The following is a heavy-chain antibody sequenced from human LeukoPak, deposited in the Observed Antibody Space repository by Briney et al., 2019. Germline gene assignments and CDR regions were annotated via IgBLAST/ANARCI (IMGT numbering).Heavy chain of an antibody. J-gene: IGHJ6*03. CDR2: IYHSGST. CDR1: CGSISSGGYY. V-gene: IGHV4-30-2*01. Sequence: SETLSLTCSVSCGSISSGGYYWSWIRQPPGKGLEWSGYIYHSGSTYYNPSLKSRVTISVDRSKNQFSLKLSSVTAADTAVYYCARMAGYCSSTSCYKGDYYYYYMDVWGKGTTVTVSS. D-gene: IGHD2-2*02. CDR3: ARMAGYCSSTSCYKGDYYYYYMDV.